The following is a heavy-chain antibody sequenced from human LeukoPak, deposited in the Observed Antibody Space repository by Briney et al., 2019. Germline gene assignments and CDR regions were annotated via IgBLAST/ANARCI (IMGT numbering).Heavy chain of an antibody. Sequence: GGSLRLSCAASGFTFSSYSMNWVRQAPGKGLEWVSSISSSSSYIYYADSVKGRFTISRDNAKNSLYLQMNSLRAEDTAVYYCARDLEMVFSDRYFDLWGRGTLVTVSS. J-gene: IGHJ2*01. CDR1: GFTFSSYS. D-gene: IGHD2-8*01. CDR2: ISSSSSYI. V-gene: IGHV3-21*01. CDR3: ARDLEMVFSDRYFDL.